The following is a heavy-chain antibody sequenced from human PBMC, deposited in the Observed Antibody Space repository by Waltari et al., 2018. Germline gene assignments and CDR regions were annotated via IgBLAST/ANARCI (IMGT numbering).Heavy chain of an antibody. J-gene: IGHJ4*02. CDR1: GESFNNYY. CDR3: ARHRRGSNGIDY. Sequence: QVQLQQWGAGLLKPSETLSLTCGYYGESFNNYYWIWVRQPPGQGLEWFGETDHRGATKYNPSLASRVTISLDTSKSQFSLSLRSVIAADAAMYYCARHRRGSNGIDYWGQGTLVTVSS. D-gene: IGHD7-27*01. V-gene: IGHV4-34*01. CDR2: TDHRGAT.